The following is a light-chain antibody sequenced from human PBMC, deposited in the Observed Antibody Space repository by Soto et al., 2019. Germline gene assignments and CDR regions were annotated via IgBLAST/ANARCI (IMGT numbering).Light chain of an antibody. CDR1: TSDVGNYNL. V-gene: IGLV2-23*02. CDR3: CSYAGSSSWV. J-gene: IGLJ3*02. Sequence: QSVLTQPASVSGSPGQSITISCTGTTSDVGNYNLLSWFQQHPGKAPKLMIYEVSKRPSGVSNRFSGSKSGNTASLTISGLQAEDEADYYCCSYAGSSSWVFGGGTKVTVL. CDR2: EVS.